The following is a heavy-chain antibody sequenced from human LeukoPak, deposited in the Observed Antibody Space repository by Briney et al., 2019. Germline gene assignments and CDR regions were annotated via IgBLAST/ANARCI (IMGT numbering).Heavy chain of an antibody. CDR2: ISAYNGNT. Sequence: ASVKVSCKASGYTFTSYGVNWVRQAPGQGLEWMGWISAYNGNTNYAQKLQGRVTMTTDTSTSTAYMELRSLRSDDTAVYYCARDPGIAAAEDAFDIWGQGTMVTVSS. V-gene: IGHV1-18*01. CDR3: ARDPGIAAAEDAFDI. J-gene: IGHJ3*02. CDR1: GYTFTSYG. D-gene: IGHD6-13*01.